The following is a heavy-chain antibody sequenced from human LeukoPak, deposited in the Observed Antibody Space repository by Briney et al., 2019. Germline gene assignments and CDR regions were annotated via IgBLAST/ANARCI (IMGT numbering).Heavy chain of an antibody. CDR2: IYSGGST. D-gene: IGHD4-23*01. Sequence: PGGSLRLSCAASGFTVSSNYMSWVRQAPGKGLEWVSVIYSGGSTYYADSVKGRFTISRDNSKNTLYLQMNSLRAEDTAVYYCARDLDYGGNGAFDIWGQGTMVTVSS. CDR3: ARDLDYGGNGAFDI. CDR1: GFTVSSNY. J-gene: IGHJ3*02. V-gene: IGHV3-53*01.